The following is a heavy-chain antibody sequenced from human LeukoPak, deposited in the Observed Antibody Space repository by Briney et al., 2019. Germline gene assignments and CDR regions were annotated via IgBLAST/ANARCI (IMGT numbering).Heavy chain of an antibody. V-gene: IGHV5-51*01. CDR1: GYSFTSYW. D-gene: IGHD6-13*01. CDR3: ARGQELGIAAAGFDY. CDR2: IYPGDSDT. Sequence: GESLKISCQGSGYSFTSYWIGWVRQMPGKGLEWMGIIYPGDSDTRYSPSFQGQVTISADKSISTAYLQWSSLKASDTAMYYCARGQELGIAAAGFDYWGQGTLVTVSS. J-gene: IGHJ4*02.